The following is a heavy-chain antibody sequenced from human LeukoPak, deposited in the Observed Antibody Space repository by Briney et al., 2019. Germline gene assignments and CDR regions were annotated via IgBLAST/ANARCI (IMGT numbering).Heavy chain of an antibody. CDR1: GYSFTSYW. J-gene: IGHJ3*02. V-gene: IGHV5-51*01. CDR2: IYPGDSDT. D-gene: IGHD1-26*01. CDR3: ARQVDSGSYYDAFDI. Sequence: GESLKISCKGSGYSFTSYWIGWVRQMPGKGLEWMGIIYPGDSDTRYSPSFQGQVTISADKSISTAYLQWSSLKASDTAMYYCARQVDSGSYYDAFDIWGQGTMVTVSS.